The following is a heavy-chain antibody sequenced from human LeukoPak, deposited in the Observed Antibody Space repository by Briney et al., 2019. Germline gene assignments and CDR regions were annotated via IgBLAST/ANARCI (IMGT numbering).Heavy chain of an antibody. CDR1: GFTFSSYW. CDR3: AREGGNGWYSGWFDP. V-gene: IGHV3-7*01. D-gene: IGHD6-19*01. CDR2: IKKDGSEK. J-gene: IGHJ5*02. Sequence: PGGSLRLSCAASGFTFSSYWMSWVRQAPGKGLEWVANIKKDGSEKKYEDSVKGRFTISRDNAENLLYLEMNSLRAEDTAVYYCAREGGNGWYSGWFDPWGQGILVTVSS.